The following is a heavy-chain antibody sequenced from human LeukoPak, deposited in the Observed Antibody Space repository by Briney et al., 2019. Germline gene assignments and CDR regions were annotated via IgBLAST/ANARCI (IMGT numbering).Heavy chain of an antibody. CDR2: VNTVSSYI. D-gene: IGHD3-22*01. J-gene: IGHJ4*02. CDR3: ARLRRNSDRSDFFYYYDH. Sequence: GGSLRLSCAASGFTFSSYSMNWVRQAPGKGLEWVASVNTVSSYIYYADSMRGRFTISRDNAKNSLFLQMNSLRAEDTAVYYCARLRRNSDRSDFFYYYDHWGQGTLVTVSS. CDR1: GFTFSSYS. V-gene: IGHV3-21*01.